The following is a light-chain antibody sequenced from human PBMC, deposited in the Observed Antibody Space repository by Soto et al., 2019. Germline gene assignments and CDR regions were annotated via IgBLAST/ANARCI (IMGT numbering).Light chain of an antibody. CDR2: AAS. CDR1: QSVSSY. J-gene: IGKJ2*01. CDR3: QQYGASPYT. V-gene: IGKV3-20*01. Sequence: EIVLTQSPGTLSLSPGERATFSCRASQSVSSYFAWYQQKPGQGPRLLIYAASSRATGIPDRFSGSGSGADFTLTISILEPEDFAVYYCQQYGASPYTFGQGTKLEIK.